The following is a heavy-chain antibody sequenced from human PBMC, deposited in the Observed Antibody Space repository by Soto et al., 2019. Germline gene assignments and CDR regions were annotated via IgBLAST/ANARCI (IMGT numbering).Heavy chain of an antibody. J-gene: IGHJ4*02. CDR2: VYYGGPA. Sequence: TLSLTCSVSVAWLSSGGYSGRWFRRPPGKALEWIAYVYYGGPASYNPSLKSRVTISVDSSKNQFSLTVKSVTAADTAAYLCARGNPQLRGVFEFSGQGTLVTVSS. CDR3: ARGNPQLRGVFEF. V-gene: IGHV4-30-2*01. CDR1: VAWLSSGGYS. D-gene: IGHD3-10*01.